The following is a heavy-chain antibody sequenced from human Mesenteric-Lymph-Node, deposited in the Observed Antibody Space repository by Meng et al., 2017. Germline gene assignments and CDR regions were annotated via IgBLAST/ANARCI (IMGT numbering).Heavy chain of an antibody. CDR3: ARAVTMIVVADY. D-gene: IGHD3-22*01. V-gene: IGHV1-2*02. CDR1: GYTFTGYY. J-gene: IGHJ4*02. Sequence: GGSLRLSCAASGYTFTGYYMHWVRQAPGQGLERMGWINPNSGGTNYAQKFQGRVTMTRDTSISTAYMELSRLRSDDTAVYYCARAVTMIVVADYWGQGTLVTVSS. CDR2: INPNSGGT.